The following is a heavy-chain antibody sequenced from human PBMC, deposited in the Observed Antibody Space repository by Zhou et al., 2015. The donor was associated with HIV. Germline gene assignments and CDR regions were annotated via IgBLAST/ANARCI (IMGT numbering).Heavy chain of an antibody. V-gene: IGHV1-18*01. CDR3: ARGPSRRLGGGYNFDD. CDR1: GYKFSNYV. CDR2: ISSSRGTT. D-gene: IGHD3-16*01. J-gene: IGHJ4*02. Sequence: QVQLVQSTMEVKQPGASVRVSCETSGYKFSNYVITWVRQAPGQGLEWLGWISSSRGTTDSARVHQDRIIMTTDASTGTAYLELTDLRFDDTAIYYCARGPSRRLGGGYNFDDWGQGTLVTVSS.